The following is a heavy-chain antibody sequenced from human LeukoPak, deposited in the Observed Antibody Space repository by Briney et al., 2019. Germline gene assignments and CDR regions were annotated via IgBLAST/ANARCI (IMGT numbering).Heavy chain of an antibody. CDR3: ARDRYGDGFAHFDY. CDR2: ITPSGGT. V-gene: IGHV1-2*02. Sequence: ASVTVSCKASGYTFTSYAMHWVRRAPGQGLEWMGWITPSGGTNYPQKFQGRVAITRDTSITTAYMDLSRLTSDDTAVYYCARDRYGDGFAHFDYWGQGALVTVSS. CDR1: GYTFTSYA. D-gene: IGHD5-24*01. J-gene: IGHJ4*02.